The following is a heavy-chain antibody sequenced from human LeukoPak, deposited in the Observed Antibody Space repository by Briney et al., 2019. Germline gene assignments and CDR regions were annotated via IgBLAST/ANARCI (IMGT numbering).Heavy chain of an antibody. D-gene: IGHD1-26*01. CDR2: INHSGST. V-gene: IGHV4-34*01. J-gene: IGHJ4*02. Sequence: TPSETLSLTCAVYGGSFSGYYWSWIRQPPGKGLEWIGEINHSGSTNYNPSLKRRVTISVDTSKNQFSLKLSSVTAADTAVYYCARRGSGRRNFDYWGQGTLVTVSS. CDR3: ARRGSGRRNFDY. CDR1: GGSFSGYY.